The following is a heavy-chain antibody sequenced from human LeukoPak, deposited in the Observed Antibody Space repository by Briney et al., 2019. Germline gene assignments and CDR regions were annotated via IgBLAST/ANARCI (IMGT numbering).Heavy chain of an antibody. D-gene: IGHD1-1*01. V-gene: IGHV1-46*03. J-gene: IGHJ3*02. CDR1: GYTFTSYY. CDR3: ARAVGNDVGAFDI. Sequence: ASVKVSCKASGYTFTSYYMHGVRQAPGQGLEWMGIINPSGGSTSYAQKFQGRVTMTRDTSTSTVYMELSSLRSEDTAVYYCARAVGNDVGAFDIWGQGTMVTVSS. CDR2: INPSGGST.